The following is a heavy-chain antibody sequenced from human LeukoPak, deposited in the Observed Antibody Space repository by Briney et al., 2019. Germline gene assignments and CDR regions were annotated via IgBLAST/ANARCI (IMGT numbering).Heavy chain of an antibody. CDR1: GGSISSYY. D-gene: IGHD3-22*01. V-gene: IGHV4-59*01. Sequence: SETLSLTCTVSGGSISSYYWSWIRQPPGKGLEWIGYIYYSGSTNYNPSLKSRVTISVDTSKNQFSLKLSSVTAADTAVYYCASQPTTYYYDSSGYYFDYWGQGTLVTVSS. J-gene: IGHJ4*02. CDR2: IYYSGST. CDR3: ASQPTTYYYDSSGYYFDY.